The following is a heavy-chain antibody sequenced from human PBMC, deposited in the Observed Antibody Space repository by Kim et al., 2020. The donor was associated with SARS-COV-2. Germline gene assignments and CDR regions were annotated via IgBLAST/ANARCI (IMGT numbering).Heavy chain of an antibody. CDR2: MNPNSGNT. Sequence: ASVKVSCKASGYTFTSYDINWVRQATGQGLEWMGWMNPNSGNTGYAQKFQGRVTMTRNTAISTAYMELSSLRSEDTAVYYCARGRRREITIFGVVTHYGMDVWGQGTTVTVSS. V-gene: IGHV1-8*01. CDR3: ARGRRREITIFGVVTHYGMDV. D-gene: IGHD3-3*01. CDR1: GYTFTSYD. J-gene: IGHJ6*02.